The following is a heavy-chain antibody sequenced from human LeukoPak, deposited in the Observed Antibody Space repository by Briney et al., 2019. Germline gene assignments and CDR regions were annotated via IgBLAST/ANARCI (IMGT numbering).Heavy chain of an antibody. D-gene: IGHD7-27*01. CDR2: IGTAFDT. J-gene: IGHJ3*01. CDR3: ARRNWGSGGGFDL. Sequence: PGGSLRLSCAASGFTFSNYDMHWVRQDTGKGLEWVSAIGTAFDTSYRNSVEGRFTISRENAKNSLYLQMNSLRAGDTAVYYCARRNWGSGGGFDLWGQGTLVTVSS. V-gene: IGHV3-13*01. CDR1: GFTFSNYD.